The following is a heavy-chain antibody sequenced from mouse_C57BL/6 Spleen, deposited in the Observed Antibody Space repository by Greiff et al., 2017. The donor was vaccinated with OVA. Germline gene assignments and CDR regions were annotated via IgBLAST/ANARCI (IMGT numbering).Heavy chain of an antibody. CDR3: ASGLVGSLDY. Sequence: EVNVVESGAELVKPGASVKLSCTASGFNIKDYYMHWVKQRTEQGLEWIGRIDPEDGETKYAPKFQGKATITADTSSNTAYLQLSSLTSEDTAVYYCASGLVGSLDYWGQGTTLTVSS. D-gene: IGHD6-5*01. V-gene: IGHV14-2*01. J-gene: IGHJ2*01. CDR2: IDPEDGET. CDR1: GFNIKDYY.